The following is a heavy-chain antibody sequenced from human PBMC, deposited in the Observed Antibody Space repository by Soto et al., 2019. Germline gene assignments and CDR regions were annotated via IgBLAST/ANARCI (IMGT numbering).Heavy chain of an antibody. CDR3: AVVVVAATDPPYYYGMDV. D-gene: IGHD2-15*01. CDR2: IIPIFGTA. CDR1: GGTFSSYA. Sequence: ASVKVSCKASGGTFSSYAISWVRQAPGQGLEWMGGIIPIFGTANYAQKFQGRVTITADESTSTAYMELSSLRSEDTAVYYCAVVVVAATDPPYYYGMDVWGQGTTVTSP. V-gene: IGHV1-69*13. J-gene: IGHJ6*02.